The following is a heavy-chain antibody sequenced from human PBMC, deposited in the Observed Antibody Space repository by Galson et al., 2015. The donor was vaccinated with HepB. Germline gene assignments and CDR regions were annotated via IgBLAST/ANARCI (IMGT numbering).Heavy chain of an antibody. V-gene: IGHV3-21*01. CDR1: GFTFSSYS. CDR3: AVASTVMVPCFDY. Sequence: SLRLSCTASGFTFSSYSMNWVRQAPGKGLEWVSSISSSSSYIYYADTVKGRVTISRDNAKNSLYMQMNSLRSEDTAVYYCAVASTVMVPCFDYWGQGTLVTVSS. J-gene: IGHJ4*02. D-gene: IGHD5-18*01. CDR2: ISSSSSYI.